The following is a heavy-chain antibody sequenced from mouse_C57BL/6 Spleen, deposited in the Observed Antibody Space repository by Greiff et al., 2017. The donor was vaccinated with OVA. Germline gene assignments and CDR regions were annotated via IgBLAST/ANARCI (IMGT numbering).Heavy chain of an antibody. D-gene: IGHD1-1*01. CDR2: IYPGDGDT. V-gene: IGHV1-80*01. J-gene: IGHJ2*01. CDR3: ASTVVADFDY. Sequence: LVESGASVKISCKASGYAFSSYWMNWVKQRPGKGLEWIGQIYPGDGDTNYNGKFKGKATLTADKSSSTAYMQLSSLTSEDSAVYFCASTVVADFDYWGQGTTLTVSS. CDR1: GYAFSSYW.